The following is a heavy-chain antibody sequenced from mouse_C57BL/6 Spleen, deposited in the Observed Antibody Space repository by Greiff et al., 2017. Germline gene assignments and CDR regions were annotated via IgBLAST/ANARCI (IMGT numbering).Heavy chain of an antibody. D-gene: IGHD1-1*01. V-gene: IGHV1-61*01. CDR1: GYTFTSYW. CDR3: ARKNYDRAFDY. CDR2: IYPSDSET. J-gene: IGHJ2*01. Sequence: QVQLQQPGAELVRPGSSVKLSCKASGYTFTSYWMDWVKQRPGQGLEWIGNIYPSDSETHYNQKFKDKATLTVDKSSSTAYMQLSSLTSEDSAVFYCARKNYDRAFDYWGQGTTLTVSS.